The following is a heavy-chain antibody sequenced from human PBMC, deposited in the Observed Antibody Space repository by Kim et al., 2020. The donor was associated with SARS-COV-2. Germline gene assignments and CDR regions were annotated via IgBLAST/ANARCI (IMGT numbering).Heavy chain of an antibody. Sequence: GGSLRLSCAASGFTFSSYAMSWVRQAPGKGLEWVSAISGSGGSTYYADSVKGRFTISRDNSKNTLYLQMNSLRAEDTAVYYCAKGIGVYSGYQGGGMDVWGQGTTVTVSS. V-gene: IGHV3-23*01. D-gene: IGHD5-12*01. CDR2: ISGSGGST. CDR1: GFTFSSYA. CDR3: AKGIGVYSGYQGGGMDV. J-gene: IGHJ6*02.